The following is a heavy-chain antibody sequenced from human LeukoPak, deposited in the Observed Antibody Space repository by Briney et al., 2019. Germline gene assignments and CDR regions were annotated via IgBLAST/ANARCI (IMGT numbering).Heavy chain of an antibody. CDR2: INHSGST. D-gene: IGHD5-12*01. CDR3: ARGPSGYHNT. V-gene: IGHV4-34*01. CDR1: GGSFSGYY. Sequence: SETLSLTCAVYGGSFSGYYWSWIRQPPGKGLEWIGEINHSGSTNYNPSLKSRVTISVDTSKNQFSLKLSSVTAEDTAVYYCARGPSGYHNTGGQGTLVTVSS. J-gene: IGHJ4*02.